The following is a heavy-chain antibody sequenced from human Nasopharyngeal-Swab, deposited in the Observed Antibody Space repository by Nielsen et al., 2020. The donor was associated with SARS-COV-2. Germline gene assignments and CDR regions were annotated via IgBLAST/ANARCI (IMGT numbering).Heavy chain of an antibody. Sequence: GGSLRLSCAASGFTFDDYAMHWVRQAPGKGLEWVSGISWNSGSIGYADSVKGRFTISRDNSKNTLYLQMNSLRAEDTAVYYCARDLGYSYGPYYFDYWGQGTLVTVSS. CDR2: ISWNSGSI. CDR1: GFTFDDYA. J-gene: IGHJ4*02. CDR3: ARDLGYSYGPYYFDY. D-gene: IGHD5-18*01. V-gene: IGHV3-9*01.